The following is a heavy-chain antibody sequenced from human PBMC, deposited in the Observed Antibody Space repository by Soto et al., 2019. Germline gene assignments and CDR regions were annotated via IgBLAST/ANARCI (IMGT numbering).Heavy chain of an antibody. CDR3: ARHTDYYDSSGLAHFDY. D-gene: IGHD3-22*01. Sequence: GESLKISCNGSGYIFTSYWISWVRQMPGKGLEWMGRIDPSDSYTNYSPSFQGHVTISADKSISTAYLQWSSLKASDTAMYYCARHTDYYDSSGLAHFDYWGQGTLVTVSS. J-gene: IGHJ4*02. V-gene: IGHV5-10-1*01. CDR2: IDPSDSYT. CDR1: GYIFTSYW.